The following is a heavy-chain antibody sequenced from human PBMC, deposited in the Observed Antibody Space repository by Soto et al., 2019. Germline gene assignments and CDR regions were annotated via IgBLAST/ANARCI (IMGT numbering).Heavy chain of an antibody. CDR3: ARDHPHSYGVYYFDY. CDR2: IYSSGST. V-gene: IGHV4-59*01. Sequence: PSETLSLTCTVSGGSISNYYWNWIRQSPGKGLEWIEYIYSSGSTHYNPSLQNRVTISIDTSKNQVSLKVNSVTAADTAVYYCARDHPHSYGVYYFDYWGQGTPVT. J-gene: IGHJ4*02. D-gene: IGHD5-18*01. CDR1: GGSISNYY.